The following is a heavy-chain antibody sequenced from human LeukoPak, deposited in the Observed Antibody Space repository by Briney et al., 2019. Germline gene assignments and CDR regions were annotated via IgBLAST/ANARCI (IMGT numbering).Heavy chain of an antibody. Sequence: ASVKVSCKASGYTFTSYAMHWVRQAPGQRLEWMGWTNAGNGNTKYSQKFQGRVTITRDTSASTAYMELSSLRSEDTAVYYCARAEVNYYYGMDVWGQGTTVTVSS. CDR3: ARAEVNYYYGMDV. J-gene: IGHJ6*02. CDR1: GYTFTSYA. CDR2: TNAGNGNT. V-gene: IGHV1-3*01. D-gene: IGHD3-22*01.